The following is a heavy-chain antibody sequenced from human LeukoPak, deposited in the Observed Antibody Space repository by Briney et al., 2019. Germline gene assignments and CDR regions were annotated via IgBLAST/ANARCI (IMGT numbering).Heavy chain of an antibody. D-gene: IGHD2-2*01. CDR2: IYYSGST. CDR3: ARNRYQLQRPGEFDP. J-gene: IGHJ5*02. CDR1: GGSISSYY. V-gene: IGHV4-59*08. Sequence: NPSETLPLTCTVSGGSISSYYWSWIRQPPGKGLEWIGYIYYSGSTNYNPSLKSRVTISVDTSKNQFSLKLSSVTAADTAVYYCARNRYQLQRPGEFDPWGQGTLVTVSS.